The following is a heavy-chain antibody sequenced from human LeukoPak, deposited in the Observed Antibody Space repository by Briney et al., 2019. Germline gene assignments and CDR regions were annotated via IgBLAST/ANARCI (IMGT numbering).Heavy chain of an antibody. Sequence: GGSLRLSCAASGFTFSSYGMNWVRQAPGKGLEWVSSISSSSSYIYYADSVKGRFTISRDNAKNSLYLQMNSLRAEDTAVYYCAREGRGGGFDYWGQGTLVTVSS. CDR2: ISSSSSYI. V-gene: IGHV3-21*01. CDR3: AREGRGGGFDY. J-gene: IGHJ4*02. D-gene: IGHD3-16*01. CDR1: GFTFSSYG.